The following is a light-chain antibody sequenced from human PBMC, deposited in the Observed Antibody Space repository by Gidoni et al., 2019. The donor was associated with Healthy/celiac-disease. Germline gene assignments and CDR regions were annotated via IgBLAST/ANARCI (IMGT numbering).Light chain of an antibody. CDR2: YDD. CDR1: SSNIGNNA. J-gene: IGLJ3*02. V-gene: IGLV1-36*01. CDR3: AAWDDSLNGWV. Sequence: QSVLTQPPSVSEAPRQRVTISCSGISSNIGNNAVNWYQLLPGKAPKLLIYYDDLLPSGVSDRFSGSKSGTSASLAISGLQSEDEADYYCAAWDDSLNGWVFGGGTKLTVL.